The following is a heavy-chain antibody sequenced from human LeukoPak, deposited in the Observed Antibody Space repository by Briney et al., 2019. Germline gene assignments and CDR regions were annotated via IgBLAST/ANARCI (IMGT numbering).Heavy chain of an antibody. D-gene: IGHD3-3*01. J-gene: IGHJ5*02. CDR2: ISGSGTNI. V-gene: IGHV3-11*01. CDR1: GFTFSDYY. CDR3: ARGHLWSGYYTDRFDP. Sequence: GGSLRLSCAASGFTFSDYYMTWIRQAPGKGLEWVSYISGSGTNIDYADSVKGRFTISRDNAKNSVYLQMNSLRAEDTAVYYCARGHLWSGYYTDRFDPWGQGTLVTVSS.